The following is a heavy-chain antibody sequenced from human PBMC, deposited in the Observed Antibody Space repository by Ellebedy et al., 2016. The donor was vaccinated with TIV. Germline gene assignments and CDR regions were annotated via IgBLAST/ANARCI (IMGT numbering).Heavy chain of an antibody. V-gene: IGHV3-7*01. Sequence: GESLKISCAASGFTFSTYGMHWVRQAPGKGLEWVANIKQDGSEKYYVDSVMGRFSISRDNTKNSLYLQMNSLTDEDTAVYYCARDQWLGRAYYFDSWGQGTLVTVSS. CDR1: GFTFSTYG. CDR3: ARDQWLGRAYYFDS. D-gene: IGHD6-19*01. CDR2: IKQDGSEK. J-gene: IGHJ4*02.